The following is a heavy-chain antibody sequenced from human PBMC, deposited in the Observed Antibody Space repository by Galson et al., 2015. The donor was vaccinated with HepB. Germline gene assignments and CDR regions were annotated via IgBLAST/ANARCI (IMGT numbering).Heavy chain of an antibody. CDR2: INHSGRT. CDR1: GGSISSYA. CDR3: ARDVIPPFCRGSSCYYYSYMDV. V-gene: IGHV4-59*01. D-gene: IGHD2-15*01. Sequence: ETLSLTCSVSGGSISSYAWSWIRQPQGKGLEWIGYINHSGRTNYNPSLESRVTISVGTSKSQLSLRLSSVTAADTAVYYCARDVIPPFCRGSSCYYYSYMDVWGKGTTVIVSS. J-gene: IGHJ6*03.